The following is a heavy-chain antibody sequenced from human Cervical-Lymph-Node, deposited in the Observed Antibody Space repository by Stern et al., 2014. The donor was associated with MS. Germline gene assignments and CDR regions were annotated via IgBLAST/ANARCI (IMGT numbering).Heavy chain of an antibody. CDR3: ARSIAGYGDFYHGAFDI. CDR2: ITPGNGNT. V-gene: IGHV1-3*01. Sequence: QVQLGQSGAEVKKPGASVTISCKASGYTFTSYTIHWVRQAPGQRLEWMGWITPGNGNTRYSKKFQDRVTITRDTSASTAYVELSGLRSEDTAVYYCARSIAGYGDFYHGAFDIWGQGTVVTVSS. J-gene: IGHJ3*02. D-gene: IGHD4-17*01. CDR1: GYTFTSYT.